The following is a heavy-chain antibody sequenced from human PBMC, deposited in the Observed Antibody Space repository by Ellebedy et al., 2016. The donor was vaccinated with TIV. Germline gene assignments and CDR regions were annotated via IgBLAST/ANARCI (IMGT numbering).Heavy chain of an antibody. CDR1: GGSISTYY. CDR3: ARGPLRYFDWVYYYHGMDV. D-gene: IGHD3-9*01. CDR2: IYYSGYT. V-gene: IGHV4-59*08. J-gene: IGHJ6*02. Sequence: MPSETLSLTCTVSGGSISTYYWSWIRQPPGQGLEWIGYIYYSGYTKYNPSLKSRVTISLDTSKDTFSLRLSSVTAADTAVYYCARGPLRYFDWVYYYHGMDVWGQGTTVTVSS.